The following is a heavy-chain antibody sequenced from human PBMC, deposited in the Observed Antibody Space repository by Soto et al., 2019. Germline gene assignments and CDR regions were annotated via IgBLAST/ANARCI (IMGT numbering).Heavy chain of an antibody. D-gene: IGHD2-15*01. CDR2: IIPIFGTA. CDR1: GGTFSGYA. CDR3: ARDCSDGSCYHNWFDP. J-gene: IGHJ5*02. Sequence: SVKVSCKASGGTFSGYAISWVRQAPGQGLEWMGGIIPIFGTANYAQKFQGRATITADESTSTAYMELNSLRSEDTAVYYCARDCSDGSCYHNWFDPWGQGTLVTVSS. V-gene: IGHV1-69*13.